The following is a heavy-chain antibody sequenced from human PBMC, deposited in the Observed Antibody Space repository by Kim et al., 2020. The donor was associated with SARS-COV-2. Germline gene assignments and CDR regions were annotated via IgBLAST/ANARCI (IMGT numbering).Heavy chain of an antibody. CDR1: GFTFSSYG. V-gene: IGHV3-30*18. Sequence: GGSLRLSCAASGFTFSSYGMHWVRQAPGKGLEWVAVISYDGSNKYYADSVKGRFTISRDNSKNTLYLQMNSLRAEDTAVYYCAKDHYSSSRVYYYYMDVWGKGTTVTVSS. CDR2: ISYDGSNK. D-gene: IGHD6-6*01. CDR3: AKDHYSSSRVYYYYMDV. J-gene: IGHJ6*03.